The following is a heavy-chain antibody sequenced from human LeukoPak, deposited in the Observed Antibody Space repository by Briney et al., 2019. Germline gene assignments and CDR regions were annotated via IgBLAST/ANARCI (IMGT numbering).Heavy chain of an antibody. CDR3: ARTGYSSGWDTVYAFDI. Sequence: GASVKVSCKASGGTFSSYAISWVRQAPGQGLEWMGGIIPIFGTANYAQKFQGRVTITTDESTSTSYMELSSLRSEDTAVYYCARTGYSSGWDTVYAFDIWGQGTMVTVSS. CDR2: IIPIFGTA. V-gene: IGHV1-69*05. D-gene: IGHD6-19*01. J-gene: IGHJ3*02. CDR1: GGTFSSYA.